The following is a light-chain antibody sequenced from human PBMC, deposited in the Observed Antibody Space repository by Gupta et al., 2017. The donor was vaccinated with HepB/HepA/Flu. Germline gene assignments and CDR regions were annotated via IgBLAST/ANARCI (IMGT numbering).Light chain of an antibody. CDR1: QSIADN. Sequence: EIVMPQSPATLSVSPGETATLSCRASQSIADNLAWYQQKSGQAPRLLIYGASTRAPGIPATFSGSGYGKEFTLTINSLQSEDSAVYFCQQYQRWPPTAFGQGTKVEIK. J-gene: IGKJ1*01. V-gene: IGKV3-15*01. CDR3: QQYQRWPPTA. CDR2: GAS.